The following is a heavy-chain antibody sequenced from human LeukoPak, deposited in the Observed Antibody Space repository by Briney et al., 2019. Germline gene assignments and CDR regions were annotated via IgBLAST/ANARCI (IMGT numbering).Heavy chain of an antibody. V-gene: IGHV3-7*01. CDR1: GFTFSSYW. J-gene: IGHJ4*02. Sequence: GGSLRLSCAASGFTFSSYWMSWVRQAPGKWPEWVANIKQDGSEKYYVESVKGRFTISRDNAKNSMYLQMNSLRAEETAVYYCARDQQQLGKGYWGQGTLVTASS. CDR3: ARDQQQLGKGY. CDR2: IKQDGSEK. D-gene: IGHD6-13*01.